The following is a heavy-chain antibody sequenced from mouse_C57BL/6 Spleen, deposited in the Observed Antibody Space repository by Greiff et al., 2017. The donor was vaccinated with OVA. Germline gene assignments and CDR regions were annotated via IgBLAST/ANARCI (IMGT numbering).Heavy chain of an antibody. CDR3: GSSGRGYYALDY. J-gene: IGHJ4*01. CDR2: IHPNSGST. CDR1: GYTFTSYW. V-gene: IGHV1-64*01. D-gene: IGHD1-1*01. Sequence: QVQLQQPGAELVKPGASVKLSCKASGYTFTSYWMHWVKQRPGQGLEWIGMIHPNSGSTNYNEKFKSKATLTVDKSSSTAYMQLSSLTSEDAADYYSGSSGRGYYALDYWGQGTSVTVSS.